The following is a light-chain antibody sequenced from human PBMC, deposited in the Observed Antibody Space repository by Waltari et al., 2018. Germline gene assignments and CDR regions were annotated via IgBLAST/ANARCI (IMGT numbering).Light chain of an antibody. V-gene: IGLV3-1*01. CDR3: QAWDRSTVL. J-gene: IGLJ2*01. CDR2: QNT. CDR1: KLGDKY. Sequence: SYALTQPPSVSVSPGQTAPIPCPGDKLGDKYASWYQKKPGRSPVLVIYQNTKRPSGIPERVSGSNYGTTATLTISGTQTIDEADYYCQAWDRSTVLFGGGTKLTVL.